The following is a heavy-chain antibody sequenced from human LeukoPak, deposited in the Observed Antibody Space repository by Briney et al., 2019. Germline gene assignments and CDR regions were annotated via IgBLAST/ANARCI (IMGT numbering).Heavy chain of an antibody. V-gene: IGHV3-30*02. CDR3: AKDGESGIQYTQGYFDY. J-gene: IGHJ4*02. CDR1: GFSYSDYA. Sequence: GGSLRLSCAASGFSYSDYAIYWVRQTPGKGLEWVAFIRYDGGNKIYADSVKGRFTISRDNSHNTVYLQMTGLRAEDTAVYYCAKDGESGIQYTQGYFDYWGQGTLVIVSS. CDR2: IRYDGGNK. D-gene: IGHD1-1*01.